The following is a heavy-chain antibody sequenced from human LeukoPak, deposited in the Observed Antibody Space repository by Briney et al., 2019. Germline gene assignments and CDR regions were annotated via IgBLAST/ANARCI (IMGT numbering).Heavy chain of an antibody. Sequence: PSETLSLACTVSGGSISSSSYYWGWIRQPPGKGLEWIGSIYYSGSTYYNPSLKSRVTISVDTSKNQFSLKLSSVTAADAAVYYCARHVWFGDYDKRLNWFDPWGQGTLVTVSS. CDR3: ARHVWFGDYDKRLNWFDP. CDR1: GGSISSSSYY. D-gene: IGHD3-10*01. CDR2: IYYSGST. V-gene: IGHV4-39*01. J-gene: IGHJ5*02.